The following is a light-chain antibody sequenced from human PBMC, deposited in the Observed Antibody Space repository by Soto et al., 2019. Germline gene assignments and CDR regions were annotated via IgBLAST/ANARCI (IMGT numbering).Light chain of an antibody. Sequence: EIVMTQSPATLSVSPGERATLSCRASQSVSSNLAWYQHKPGQAPRLLIYDASTRATGIPARFTGSGSGTEFTLTISSLQSGDVAVYYCQQYNNWLLTFGGGTKVEIK. CDR2: DAS. J-gene: IGKJ4*01. CDR1: QSVSSN. V-gene: IGKV3-15*01. CDR3: QQYNNWLLT.